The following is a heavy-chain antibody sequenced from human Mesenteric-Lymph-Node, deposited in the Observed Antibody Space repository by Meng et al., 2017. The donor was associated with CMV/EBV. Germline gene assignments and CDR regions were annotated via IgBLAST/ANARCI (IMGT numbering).Heavy chain of an antibody. CDR3: ARRVGYSSGYVDY. CDR2: IYPGDSDT. J-gene: IGHJ4*02. V-gene: IGHV5-51*01. Sequence: GGSLRLSCKGSGYSFTSYWIGWVRQMPGKGLEWMGIIYPGDSDTRYSPSFQGQVTISADKSISTAYLQWSSLKASDTAMYYCARRVGYSSGYVDYWGQGTLVTVSS. CDR1: GYSFTSYW. D-gene: IGHD3-22*01.